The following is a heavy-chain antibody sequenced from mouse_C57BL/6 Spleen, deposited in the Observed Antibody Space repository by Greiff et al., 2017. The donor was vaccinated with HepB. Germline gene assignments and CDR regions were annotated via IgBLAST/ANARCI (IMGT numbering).Heavy chain of an antibody. CDR1: GYSFTGYY. CDR3: ARSGDYDTAMDY. Sequence: EVQLQQSGPELVKPGASVKISCKASGYSFTGYYMNWVKQSPEKSLEWIGEINPSTGGTTYNQKFKAKATLTVDKSSSTAYMQLKSLTSEDSAVYYCARSGDYDTAMDYWGQGTSVTVSS. CDR2: INPSTGGT. V-gene: IGHV1-42*01. J-gene: IGHJ4*01. D-gene: IGHD2-4*01.